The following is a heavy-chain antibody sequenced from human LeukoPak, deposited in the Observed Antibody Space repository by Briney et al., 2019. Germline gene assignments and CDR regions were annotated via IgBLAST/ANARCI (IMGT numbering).Heavy chain of an antibody. CDR2: IVPVLGTA. Sequence: SVKVSCKASGGTFSNYAINWVRQAPGQGLDWLGGIVPVLGTANYAQKFQGRVTITTDESTSTAYMELSSLRSEDTAVYYCARDLAPSIAAAISNWFDPWGQGTLVTVSS. V-gene: IGHV1-69*05. CDR3: ARDLAPSIAAAISNWFDP. D-gene: IGHD6-13*01. CDR1: GGTFSNYA. J-gene: IGHJ5*02.